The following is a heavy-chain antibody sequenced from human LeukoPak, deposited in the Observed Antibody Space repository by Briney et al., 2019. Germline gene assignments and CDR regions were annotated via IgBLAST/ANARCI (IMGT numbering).Heavy chain of an antibody. CDR2: IRYDGSNK. CDR1: GFTFSSYG. CDR3: AKGPYGDYADAFDY. J-gene: IGHJ4*02. D-gene: IGHD4-17*01. V-gene: IGHV3-30*02. Sequence: GGCLRLSCAASGFTFSSYGMHWVRQAPGKGLEWVAFIRYDGSNKYYADSVKGRFTISRDKSKNTLYLQMNSLRAEDTAVYYCAKGPYGDYADAFDYWGQGTLVTVSS.